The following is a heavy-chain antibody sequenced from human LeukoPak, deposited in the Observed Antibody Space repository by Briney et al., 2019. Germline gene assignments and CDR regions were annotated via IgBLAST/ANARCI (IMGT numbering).Heavy chain of an antibody. CDR1: GYTFTSYG. CDR3: ARGGRGQWLVTDAFDI. D-gene: IGHD6-19*01. V-gene: IGHV1-18*01. Sequence: ASVKVSCKASGYTFTSYGISWVRQAPGQGLEWMGWISAYNGNTNYAQKLQGRVTMTTDTSTSTANLELRSLRSDDTAVYYCARGGRGQWLVTDAFDIWGQGTMVTVSS. CDR2: ISAYNGNT. J-gene: IGHJ3*02.